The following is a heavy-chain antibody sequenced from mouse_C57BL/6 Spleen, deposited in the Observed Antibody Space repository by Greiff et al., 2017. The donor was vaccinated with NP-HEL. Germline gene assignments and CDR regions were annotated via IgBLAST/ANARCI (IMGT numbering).Heavy chain of an antibody. CDR2: IDPANGTT. CDR3: HYYGSSYDYFDY. Sequence: EVNLVESVAELVRPGASVKLSCTASGFNFTNSYMHWVKQRPEQGLEWIGRIDPANGTTNYAPTFQGQATITADTSSNTAYLQLSSLTSEDTAIYSPHYYGSSYDYFDYWGQGTTLTVSS. D-gene: IGHD1-1*01. V-gene: IGHV14-3*01. CDR1: GFNFTNSY. J-gene: IGHJ2*01.